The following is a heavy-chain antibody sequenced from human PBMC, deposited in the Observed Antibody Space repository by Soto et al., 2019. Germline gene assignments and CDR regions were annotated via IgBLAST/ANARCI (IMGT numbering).Heavy chain of an antibody. D-gene: IGHD2-21*02. CDR1: GESISSSSYY. CDR2: IYYSGRT. J-gene: IGHJ4*02. Sequence: SETLSLTCIVSGESISSSSYYWGWIRQPPGKGLEWIGSIYYSGRTYYNPSFKSRVTISIDTSKNQFSLKLSSVTATDTAVYYCAGQRTTVVTQAYFDHWGQGALVTVSS. V-gene: IGHV4-39*01. CDR3: AGQRTTVVTQAYFDH.